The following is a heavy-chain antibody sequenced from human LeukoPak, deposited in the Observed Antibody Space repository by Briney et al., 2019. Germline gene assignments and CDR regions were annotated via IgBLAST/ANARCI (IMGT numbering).Heavy chain of an antibody. J-gene: IGHJ4*02. CDR3: ARLSGYSSGHYYSDY. D-gene: IGHD3-22*01. CDR2: IRNKANSYAT. CDR1: GFTFSGSA. V-gene: IGHV3-73*01. Sequence: GGSLRLSCAASGFTFSGSAVHWVRQASGKGLEWVGRIRNKANSYATVYAASVRGRFTISRDDSKSTAYLQMNSLQTEDTAVYYCARLSGYSSGHYYSDYWGQGTLVTVSS.